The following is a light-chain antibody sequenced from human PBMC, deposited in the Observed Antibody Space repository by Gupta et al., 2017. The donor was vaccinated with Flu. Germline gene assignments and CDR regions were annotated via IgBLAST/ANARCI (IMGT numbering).Light chain of an antibody. V-gene: IGLV2-23*02. CDR2: EVN. Sequence: QSALSQPASVSASPGQSITISCTGTSSDVGGYNLVSWYQQYQGKAPNLLIYEVNKRPPGVSDRFSGSKSGNTASLTISGLQSEDDADYYCCSYAVIRDRQLFGGGTKLTVL. CDR1: SSDVGGYNL. CDR3: CSYAVIRDRQL. J-gene: IGLJ2*01.